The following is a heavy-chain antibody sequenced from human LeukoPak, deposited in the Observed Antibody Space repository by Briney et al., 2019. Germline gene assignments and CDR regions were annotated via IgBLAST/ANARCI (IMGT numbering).Heavy chain of an antibody. CDR3: ARGVPFDWLSPIGNFDY. D-gene: IGHD3-9*01. J-gene: IGHJ4*02. V-gene: IGHV4-30-4*01. CDR1: GGSISSGDYY. CDR2: IYYSRST. Sequence: SQTLSLTCTVSGGSISSGDYYWSWIRQPPGKGLEWIGYIYYSRSTYYNPSLKSRVTISVDTSKNQFSLKLSSVTAADTAVYYCARGVPFDWLSPIGNFDYWGQGTLVTVSS.